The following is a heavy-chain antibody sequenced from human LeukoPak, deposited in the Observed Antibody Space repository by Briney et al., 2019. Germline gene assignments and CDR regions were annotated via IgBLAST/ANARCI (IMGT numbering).Heavy chain of an antibody. CDR2: SNPNSGGT. J-gene: IGHJ4*02. D-gene: IGHD3-9*01. Sequence: ASVKVSCKASEYTFTDYFMHWVRQTPGQGLEWMGWSNPNSGGTNFAQKFQGSVTLTRDTSISSAYMELSRVRSDDTAVYYCAAARLTGYHFAIYWGQGTLVTVSS. CDR3: AAARLTGYHFAIY. V-gene: IGHV1-2*02. CDR1: EYTFTDYF.